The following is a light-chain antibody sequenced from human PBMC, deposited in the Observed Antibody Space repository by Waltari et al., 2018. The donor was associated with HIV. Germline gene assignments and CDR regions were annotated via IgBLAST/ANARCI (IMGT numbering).Light chain of an antibody. CDR3: QQYSHWPLMYN. CDR2: GAS. Sequence: EIVMTQSPATLSVSPGERATLSCRASQSVSSNLAWYQQKPGQAPRLLIYGASTRTTGIAPRFSGSGSETEFTLTINSLQSEDFAVYYCQQYSHWPLMYNFGQGTKLEIK. CDR1: QSVSSN. V-gene: IGKV3-15*01. J-gene: IGKJ2*01.